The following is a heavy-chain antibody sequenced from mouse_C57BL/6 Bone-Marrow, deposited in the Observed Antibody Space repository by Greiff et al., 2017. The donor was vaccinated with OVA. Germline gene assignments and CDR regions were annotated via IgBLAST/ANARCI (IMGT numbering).Heavy chain of an antibody. CDR1: GFNIKDDY. Sequence: VQLQPSWAELVRPGASVKLSCTASGFNIKDDYMHWVKPRPEQGLEWIGWIDPENGDTEYASKFHGKATITADTSSNTAYLQISSLTSEDTDVYYCTCYYYGRGDWYFDVWGTGTTVTVSS. J-gene: IGHJ1*03. CDR2: IDPENGDT. V-gene: IGHV14-4*01. D-gene: IGHD1-1*01. CDR3: TCYYYGRGDWYFDV.